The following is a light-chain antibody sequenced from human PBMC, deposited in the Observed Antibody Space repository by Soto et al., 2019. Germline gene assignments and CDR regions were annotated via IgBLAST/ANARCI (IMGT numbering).Light chain of an antibody. J-gene: IGLJ2*01. CDR2: SNT. CDR3: AAWDDSLNGVV. Sequence: QSVLTQPPSASGTPGKTIAISCSGGSSNIGSHTVNWYQQLPGTAPRLLIYSNTQRPSGVPDRFSGSKSGTSAFLAISGLQSEYEGDYYCAAWDDSLNGVVFGGGTQLTVL. CDR1: SSNIGSHT. V-gene: IGLV1-44*01.